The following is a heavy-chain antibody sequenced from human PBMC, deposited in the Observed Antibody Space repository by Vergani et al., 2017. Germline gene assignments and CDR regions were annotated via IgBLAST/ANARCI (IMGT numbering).Heavy chain of an antibody. CDR2: IKSKTDGGTT. Sequence: EVQLVESGGGLVKPGGSLRLSCAASGFTFSNAWMSWVRQAPGKGLEWVGRIKSKTDGGTTDYAAPVKGRFTISRDDSKNTLYLQMNSLRAEDTAVYYCAKAPRGDYYGSGSYPFDYWGQGTLVTVSS. J-gene: IGHJ4*02. D-gene: IGHD3-10*01. V-gene: IGHV3-15*01. CDR1: GFTFSNAW. CDR3: AKAPRGDYYGSGSYPFDY.